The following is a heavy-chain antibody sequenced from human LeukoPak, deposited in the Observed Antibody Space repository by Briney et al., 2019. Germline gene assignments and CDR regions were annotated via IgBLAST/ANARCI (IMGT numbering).Heavy chain of an antibody. Sequence: GGSLRLSCAASGFTFSSYAMSWVRQAPGKGLEWVSAISVSGGSTYYADSVEGRFTISRDNSKNTLYLQMNSLRAEDTAVYYCAKDLNSDIVVVPAASEGYWGQGTLVTVSS. CDR2: ISVSGGST. CDR1: GFTFSSYA. D-gene: IGHD2-2*01. CDR3: AKDLNSDIVVVPAASEGY. J-gene: IGHJ4*02. V-gene: IGHV3-23*01.